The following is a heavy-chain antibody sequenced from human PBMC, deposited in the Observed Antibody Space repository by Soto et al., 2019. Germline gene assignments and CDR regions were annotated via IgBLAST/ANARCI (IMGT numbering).Heavy chain of an antibody. CDR3: ARDPWAADY. CDR2: IYSGGST. J-gene: IGHJ4*02. V-gene: IGHV3-66*01. Sequence: EVQLVESGGGLVQPGGSLRLSCAASGFTVSTKYMSWDRQAPGKWLEWVSVIYSGGSTFYADSVRGRFTISRDNSKNTVNLQMNSLRAEDTAVYYCARDPWAADYWGQGTLVTVSS. D-gene: IGHD3-16*01. CDR1: GFTVSTKY.